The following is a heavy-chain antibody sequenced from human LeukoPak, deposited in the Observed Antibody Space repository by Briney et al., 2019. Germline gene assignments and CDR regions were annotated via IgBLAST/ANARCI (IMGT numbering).Heavy chain of an antibody. CDR1: GYTFSSYD. CDR3: ARQQVVRGVMGNWFDP. CDR2: MNPSTGNT. V-gene: IGHV1-8*01. Sequence: ASVKASCKASGYTFSSYDINWVRQATGQGLEWMGWMNPSTGNTGYAQKFQGRVTMTRDTSTSTAYMELSSLKSEDTAVYYCARQQVVRGVMGNWFDPWGQGTLVTVSS. J-gene: IGHJ5*02. D-gene: IGHD3-10*01.